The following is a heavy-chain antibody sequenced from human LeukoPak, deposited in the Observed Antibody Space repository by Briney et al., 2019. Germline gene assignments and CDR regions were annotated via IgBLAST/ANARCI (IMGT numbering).Heavy chain of an antibody. CDR3: ARGQGYYDILTGYYNDAFDI. CDR1: GGSISSGGYS. D-gene: IGHD3-9*01. J-gene: IGHJ3*02. Sequence: SQTLSLTCAVSGGSISSGGYSWSWIRQPPGKGLEWIGYIYHSGSTYYNPSLKSRVTISVDRSKNQFSLKLSSVTATDTAVYYCARGQGYYDILTGYYNDAFDIRGQGTMVTVSS. CDR2: IYHSGST. V-gene: IGHV4-30-2*01.